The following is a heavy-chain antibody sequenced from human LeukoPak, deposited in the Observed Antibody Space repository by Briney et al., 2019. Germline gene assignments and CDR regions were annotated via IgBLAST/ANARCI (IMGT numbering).Heavy chain of an antibody. Sequence: ASVKVSCKASGFPFTDYYMHWVRQAPGQGLEWMGWINPNTGGSNSAQEFQGRVTMTRDTSISTAYMELSRLTSDDTAVYYCARGVAQSHYYYYMDVWGKGTTVTVSS. CDR2: INPNTGGS. CDR1: GFPFTDYY. CDR3: ARGVAQSHYYYYMDV. J-gene: IGHJ6*03. V-gene: IGHV1-2*02.